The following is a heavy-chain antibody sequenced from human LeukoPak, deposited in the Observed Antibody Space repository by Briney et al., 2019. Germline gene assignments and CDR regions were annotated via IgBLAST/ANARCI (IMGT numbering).Heavy chain of an antibody. CDR1: GFTFSSYA. V-gene: IGHV3-64*01. D-gene: IGHD3-9*01. Sequence: GGSLRLSCAAFGFTFSSYAMHWVRQAPGKGLEYVSAISSNGGSTYYANSVKGRFTISRDNSKNTLYLQMGSLRAEDMAVYYCAREGKYYDILTGYHSHAFDIWGQGTMVTVSS. CDR3: AREGKYYDILTGYHSHAFDI. J-gene: IGHJ3*02. CDR2: ISSNGGST.